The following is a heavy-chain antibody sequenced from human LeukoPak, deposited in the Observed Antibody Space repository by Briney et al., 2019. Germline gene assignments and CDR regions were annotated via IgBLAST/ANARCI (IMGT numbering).Heavy chain of an antibody. V-gene: IGHV3-48*01. J-gene: IGHJ3*02. CDR1: GFTFSSYS. CDR2: TSSSSSTI. CDR3: ARALDAFDI. Sequence: GGSLRLSCAASGFTFSSYSMTWVRQAPGKGPEWVSYTSSSSSTIYYADSVKGRFTISRDNSKNTLYLQMNSLRAEDTAVYYCARALDAFDIWGQGTMVTVSS.